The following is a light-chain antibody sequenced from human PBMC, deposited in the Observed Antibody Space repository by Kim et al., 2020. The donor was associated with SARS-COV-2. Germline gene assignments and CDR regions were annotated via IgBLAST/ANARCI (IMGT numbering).Light chain of an antibody. CDR1: SSNIGSNT. J-gene: IGLJ3*02. CDR3: ATWDDSLNGWV. V-gene: IGLV1-44*01. Sequence: QSVLTQPPSASGTPGQRVTISCSGSSSNIGSNTVSWYQQFPATAPKLLIYTNNQRPSGVPDRFSGSKSGTSASLAISGLQSADEADYYCATWDDSLNGWVFGGGTKLTVL. CDR2: TNN.